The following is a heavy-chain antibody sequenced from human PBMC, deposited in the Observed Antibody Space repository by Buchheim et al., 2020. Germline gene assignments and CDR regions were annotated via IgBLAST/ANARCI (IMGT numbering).Heavy chain of an antibody. CDR2: LSPSGGST. Sequence: QVQLVQSGAEVKKPGASVRVSCKAFGYTFTTFYMHWVRQAPGQGLEWMGVLSPSGGSTSYTQKFQGRLTMTRDASTSTVYMELSSLRSEDTAVYYCARGRGVMIFGVITIYTMDVWGQGT. CDR3: ARGRGVMIFGVITIYTMDV. J-gene: IGHJ6*02. CDR1: GYTFTTFY. D-gene: IGHD3-3*01. V-gene: IGHV1-46*03.